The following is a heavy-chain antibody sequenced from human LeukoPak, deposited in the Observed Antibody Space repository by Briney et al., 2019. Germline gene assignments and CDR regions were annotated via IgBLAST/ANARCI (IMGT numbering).Heavy chain of an antibody. CDR1: GGSISSNY. J-gene: IGHJ4*02. CDR3: ARHEGVTGYYPLDY. D-gene: IGHD3-9*01. CDR2: FYYSGST. Sequence: SETLSLTCTVSGGSISSNYWSWVRQPPGKGLEWIGYFYYSGSTTYNPSLKSRVTISVDTSRNQFSLKLGSVTAADTAIYYCARHEGVTGYYPLDYWGQGTLVTVSS. V-gene: IGHV4-59*08.